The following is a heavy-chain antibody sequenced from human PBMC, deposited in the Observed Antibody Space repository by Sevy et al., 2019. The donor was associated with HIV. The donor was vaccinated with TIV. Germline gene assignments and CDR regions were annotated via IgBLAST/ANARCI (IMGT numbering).Heavy chain of an antibody. D-gene: IGHD5-18*01. J-gene: IGHJ4*02. CDR3: VRGGVGGYSYSLDS. CDR2: MKQDGSEK. V-gene: IGHV3-7*04. Sequence: GGSLRLSCAASGFTFSTYWMSWVRQAPGKGLEWVATMKQDGSEKDYVDSVKGRFTISRDNAKNSLYLQMNSLRGEDRGVYYGVRGGVGGYSYSLDSWGQGTLVTVSS. CDR1: GFTFSTYW.